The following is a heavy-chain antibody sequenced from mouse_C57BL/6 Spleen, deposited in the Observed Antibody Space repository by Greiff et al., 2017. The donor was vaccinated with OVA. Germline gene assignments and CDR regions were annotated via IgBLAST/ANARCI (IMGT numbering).Heavy chain of an antibody. CDR3: ARPGTD. V-gene: IGHV3-6*01. J-gene: IGHJ3*01. Sequence: EVHLVESGPGLVKPSQSLSLTCSVTGYSITSGYYWNWIRQFPGNKLEWMGYISYDGSNNYNPSLKNRISITRDTSKNQFFLKLNSVTTEDTATYYCARPGTDWGQGTLVTVSA. D-gene: IGHD3-3*01. CDR1: GYSITSGYY. CDR2: ISYDGSN.